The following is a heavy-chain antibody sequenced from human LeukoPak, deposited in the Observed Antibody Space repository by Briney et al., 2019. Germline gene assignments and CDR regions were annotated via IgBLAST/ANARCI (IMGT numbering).Heavy chain of an antibody. CDR1: GYSISSGYY. J-gene: IGHJ4*02. Sequence: PSETLSLTCAVSGYSISSGYYWGWIRQPPGKGLEWIGIIYHSGSTYYNPSLKSRVTISVDTSKNQFSLKLSSVTAADTAVYYCARHASPDIVIVPAATFDYWGQGTLVTVSS. CDR2: IYHSGST. V-gene: IGHV4-38-2*01. D-gene: IGHD2-2*01. CDR3: ARHASPDIVIVPAATFDY.